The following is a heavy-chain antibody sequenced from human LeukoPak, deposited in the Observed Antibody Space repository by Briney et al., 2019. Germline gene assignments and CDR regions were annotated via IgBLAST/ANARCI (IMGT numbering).Heavy chain of an antibody. J-gene: IGHJ6*03. CDR3: TRVNGDFVDAYYYFYMDV. V-gene: IGHV3-21*01. D-gene: IGHD4-17*01. Sequence: GGSLRLSCAASGSDFSGYTMTWVRQAPGRGLEWVSAITSSSGDIYYADSGKGRFTISRDNAKKSLFMEMNSLRAEDTAVYYCTRVNGDFVDAYYYFYMDVWGKGTTVTVSS. CDR1: GSDFSGYT. CDR2: ITSSSGDI.